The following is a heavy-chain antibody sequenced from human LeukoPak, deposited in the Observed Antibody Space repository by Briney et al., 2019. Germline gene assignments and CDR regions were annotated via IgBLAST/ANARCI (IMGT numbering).Heavy chain of an antibody. CDR2: IYSSGST. V-gene: IGHV4-4*07. J-gene: IGHJ4*02. D-gene: IGHD4-23*01. Sequence: PSETLSLTCTVSGGSINSYYWSWIRQPAGKGLEWIGRIYSSGSTNYNPSLKSRVSMSVDTSKKQFSLKLTSVTAADTAVYYCARGGKATVVTMWGQGILVTVSS. CDR1: GGSINSYY. CDR3: ARGGKATVVTM.